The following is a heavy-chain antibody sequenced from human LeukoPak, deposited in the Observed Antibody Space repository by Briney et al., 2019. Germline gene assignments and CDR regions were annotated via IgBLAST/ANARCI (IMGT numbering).Heavy chain of an antibody. V-gene: IGHV4-61*05. CDR1: GGSISSSSYY. CDR2: IYYSGST. CDR3: ARAHNYYDSSGIFDY. Sequence: PSETLSLTCTVSGGSISSSSYYWGWIRQPPGKGLEWIGYIYYSGSTNYNPPLKSRVTISVDTSKNQFSLKLSSVTAADTVVYYCARAHNYYDSSGIFDYWGQGTLVTVSS. J-gene: IGHJ4*02. D-gene: IGHD3-22*01.